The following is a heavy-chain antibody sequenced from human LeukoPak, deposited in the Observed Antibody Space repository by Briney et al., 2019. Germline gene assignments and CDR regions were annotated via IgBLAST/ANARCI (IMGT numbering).Heavy chain of an antibody. V-gene: IGHV3-64D*06. CDR3: VKGFTVATT. D-gene: IGHD5-24*01. Sequence: GGSLRLSCSASGFAFSNYAMHWVRQAPGKGLEYVSALSNDGGSTYYADSVKGRFTISRDNSRNTLYLQMRSLRAEDTALSYCVKGFTVATTWGQGTLVTVSS. CDR1: GFAFSNYA. CDR2: LSNDGGST. J-gene: IGHJ4*02.